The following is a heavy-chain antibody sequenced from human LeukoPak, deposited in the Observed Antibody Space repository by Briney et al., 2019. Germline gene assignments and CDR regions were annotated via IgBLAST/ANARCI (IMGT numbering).Heavy chain of an antibody. D-gene: IGHD3-10*01. CDR2: IYPGDSDT. J-gene: IGHJ5*02. CDR1: GYSLTSYW. V-gene: IGHV5-51*01. Sequence: GESLKISCKGPGYSLTSYWIGWVRQMPGKGLEWMVIIYPGDSDTRYSPSFQGQVTISADKSISTDYLQWSSLKASDTAMYYCAKITMVRGVIIWFDPWGQGTLVTVSS. CDR3: AKITMVRGVIIWFDP.